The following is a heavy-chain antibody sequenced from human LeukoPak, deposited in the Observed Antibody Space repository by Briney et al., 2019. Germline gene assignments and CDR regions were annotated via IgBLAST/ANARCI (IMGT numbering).Heavy chain of an antibody. J-gene: IGHJ4*02. Sequence: SETLSLTCAVYGGSFSGYYWSWIRQPPGKRLEWIGEINHSGSTNYNPSLKSRVTISVDTSKNQFSLKLSSVTAADTAVYYCAGCPAMVRGVITRVFDYWGQGTLVTVSS. CDR1: GGSFSGYY. V-gene: IGHV4-34*01. CDR3: AGCPAMVRGVITRVFDY. D-gene: IGHD3-10*01. CDR2: INHSGST.